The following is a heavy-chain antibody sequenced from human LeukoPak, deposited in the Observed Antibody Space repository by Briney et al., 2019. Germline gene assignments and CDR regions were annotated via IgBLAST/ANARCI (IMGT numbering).Heavy chain of an antibody. J-gene: IGHJ4*02. CDR2: INGDGSST. Sequence: GGSLRLSCAASGFTWSSYWMHWVRQAPGKGLVWVSRINGDGSSTDYADSVKGRFTISRDNAKNTLYLQMNSLGAEDTAVYYCTKDGKYCSSSGCFAQADYWGQGTLVTVSS. CDR1: GFTWSSYW. V-gene: IGHV3-74*01. D-gene: IGHD2-2*01. CDR3: TKDGKYCSSSGCFAQADY.